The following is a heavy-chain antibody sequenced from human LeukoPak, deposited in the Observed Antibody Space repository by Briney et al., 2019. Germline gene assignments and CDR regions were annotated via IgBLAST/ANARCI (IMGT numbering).Heavy chain of an antibody. Sequence: SETLSLTCTVSGGSISSYYWSWIRQPPGKGLEWIGEINHSGSTNYNPSLKSRVTISVDTSKNQFSLKLSSVTAADTAVYYCARAGPPELFDAFDIWGQGTMVTVSS. CDR2: INHSGST. J-gene: IGHJ3*02. CDR3: ARAGPPELFDAFDI. V-gene: IGHV4-34*01. D-gene: IGHD1-26*01. CDR1: GGSISSYY.